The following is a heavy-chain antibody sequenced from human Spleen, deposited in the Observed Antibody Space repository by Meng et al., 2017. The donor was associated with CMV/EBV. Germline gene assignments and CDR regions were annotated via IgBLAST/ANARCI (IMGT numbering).Heavy chain of an antibody. V-gene: IGHV3-23*03. Sequence: GESLKISRAASGFTFSSYAMSWVRQAPGKGLEWVSVIYNGGSSTYYADSVKGRFTISRDNSKNTLYLQMNSLRAEDTAVYYCAKDLGVAGNGRVYWGQGTLVTVSS. CDR1: GFTFSSYA. CDR2: IYNGGSST. CDR3: AKDLGVAGNGRVY. J-gene: IGHJ4*02. D-gene: IGHD6-19*01.